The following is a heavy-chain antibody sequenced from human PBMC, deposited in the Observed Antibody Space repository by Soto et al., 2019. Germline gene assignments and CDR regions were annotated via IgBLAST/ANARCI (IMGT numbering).Heavy chain of an antibody. Sequence: GSLRLSCAASGFTFSSYGMHWVRQAPGKGREWVAVISYDGSNKYYADSVKGRFTISRDNSKNTLYLQMNSLRAEDTAVYYCANRIAAAGHDAFDIWGQGTMVTVSS. J-gene: IGHJ3*02. CDR1: GFTFSSYG. V-gene: IGHV3-30*18. CDR2: ISYDGSNK. CDR3: ANRIAAAGHDAFDI. D-gene: IGHD6-13*01.